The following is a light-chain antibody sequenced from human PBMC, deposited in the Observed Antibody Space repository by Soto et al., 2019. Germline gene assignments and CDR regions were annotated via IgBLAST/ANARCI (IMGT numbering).Light chain of an antibody. Sequence: IVLMQCPATLSVSPGERATLSCRASQSVSSKLAWFQQKPGQAPSLLIYGVSTRATGVPVRFSGSGSGTEFTLTINSLQSEDFAVYYCQQYNNWPHTFGQGTKVDIK. CDR2: GVS. J-gene: IGKJ2*01. CDR3: QQYNNWPHT. V-gene: IGKV3-15*01. CDR1: QSVSSK.